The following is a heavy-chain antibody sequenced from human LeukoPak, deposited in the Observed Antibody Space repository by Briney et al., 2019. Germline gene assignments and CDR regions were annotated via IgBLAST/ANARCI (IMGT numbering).Heavy chain of an antibody. D-gene: IGHD6-13*01. Sequence: ASVKVSCKASGGTFSSYAISWVRQAPGQGLEWMGGIIPIFGTANYAQKFQGRVTMTTDTSTSTAYMELRSLRSDDTAVYYCARVEYSSSFDYWGQGTLVTVSS. CDR2: IIPIFGTA. CDR1: GGTFSSYA. V-gene: IGHV1-69*05. CDR3: ARVEYSSSFDY. J-gene: IGHJ4*02.